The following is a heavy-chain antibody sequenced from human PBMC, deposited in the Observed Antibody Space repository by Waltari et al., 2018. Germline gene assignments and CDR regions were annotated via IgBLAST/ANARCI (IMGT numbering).Heavy chain of an antibody. CDR2: IIGTFGAP. J-gene: IGHJ3*02. Sequence: QFQLVQSGAEVKKPGASVKVSCEASGFTFSNYYVHWVRQAPGQGLEWMGGIIGTFGAPNYAQKFQCRITITTDESARTDYMELSSLRSDDTAVYFCATSSSGWYQDASDIWGHGTLVTVS. CDR1: GFTFSNYY. D-gene: IGHD6-19*01. CDR3: ATSSSGWYQDASDI. V-gene: IGHV1-69*05.